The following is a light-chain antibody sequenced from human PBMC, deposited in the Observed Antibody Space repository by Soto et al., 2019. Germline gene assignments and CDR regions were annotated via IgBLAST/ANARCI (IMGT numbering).Light chain of an antibody. J-gene: IGKJ1*01. CDR3: QQYSSYPWT. Sequence: DIQMTQSPSTLSASIGDRVTITCRASQYMADWLAWYQQKPGKVPKLLISKASYLESGLPLRFSGSGSGREFTLTINSLQPDDFAAYYCQQYSSYPWTVGQGTKVEVK. V-gene: IGKV1-5*03. CDR2: KAS. CDR1: QYMADW.